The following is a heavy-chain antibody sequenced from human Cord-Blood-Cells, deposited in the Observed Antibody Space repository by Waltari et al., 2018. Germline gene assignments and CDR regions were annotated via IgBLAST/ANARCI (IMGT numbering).Heavy chain of an antibody. D-gene: IGHD3-10*01. CDR1: GGTFSSYA. CDR3: ASNMVRGVNRHPFDI. Sequence: QVQLVQSGAEVKKPGSSVKVSCKASGGTFSSYAISWARQAPGQGLEWMGGFIPIFGTANYAQKFQGRVTITADESTSTAYMELSSLRSEDTAVYYCASNMVRGVNRHPFDIWGQGTMVTVSS. CDR2: FIPIFGTA. V-gene: IGHV1-69*01. J-gene: IGHJ3*02.